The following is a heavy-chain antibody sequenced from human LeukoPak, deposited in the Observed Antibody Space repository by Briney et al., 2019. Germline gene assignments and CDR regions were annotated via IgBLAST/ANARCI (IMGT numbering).Heavy chain of an antibody. V-gene: IGHV3-30*04. J-gene: IGHJ5*02. Sequence: GGSLRLSCAASGFTFSSYAMHWVRQAPGKGLEWVAVISYGGSNKYYADSVKGRFTISRDNSKNTLYLQMNSLRAEDTAVYYCARASVRGAHKTYNWFDPWGQGTLVTVSS. CDR1: GFTFSSYA. D-gene: IGHD3-10*01. CDR3: ARASVRGAHKTYNWFDP. CDR2: ISYGGSNK.